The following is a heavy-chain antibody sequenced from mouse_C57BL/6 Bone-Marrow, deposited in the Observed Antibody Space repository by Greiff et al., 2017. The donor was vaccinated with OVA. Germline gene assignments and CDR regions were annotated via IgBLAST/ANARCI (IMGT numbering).Heavy chain of an antibody. V-gene: IGHV10-1*01. CDR1: GFSFNTYA. D-gene: IGHD2-2*01. CDR3: VVYGYDGYFDV. Sequence: EVMLVESGGGLVQPKGSLKLSCAASGFSFNTYAMNWVRQAPGQGLEWVARICRKSNNSASYSADSVKDRFTISRDDSESMLYLQMNNLKTEDTAMYYCVVYGYDGYFDVWGTGTTVTVSS. J-gene: IGHJ1*03. CDR2: ICRKSNNSAS.